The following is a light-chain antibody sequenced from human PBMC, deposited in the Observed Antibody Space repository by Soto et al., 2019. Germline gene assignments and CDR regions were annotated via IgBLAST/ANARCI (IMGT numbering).Light chain of an antibody. CDR1: QSVLYSSNNKNY. Sequence: DIVMTQSPDSLAVSLGERATINCKSSQSVLYSSNNKNYLAWYQQKPGQPPKLLIYWASTRESGVPDRFSGSGSGTDFTLTISSLQAEDVAVYYCQQYYSLPYSFGQGTKVDIK. V-gene: IGKV4-1*01. CDR2: WAS. CDR3: QQYYSLPYS. J-gene: IGKJ2*03.